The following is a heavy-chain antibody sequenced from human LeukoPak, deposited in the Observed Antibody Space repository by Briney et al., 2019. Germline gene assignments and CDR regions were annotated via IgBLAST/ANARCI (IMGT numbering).Heavy chain of an antibody. D-gene: IGHD2-8*01. CDR3: ATDSYLFDY. CDR2: IKEDGSEK. Sequence: GGSLRLSCAASAFTFSDYWMTWVRQAPGKGLERVANIKEDGSEKYYVDSVKGRFTISRDNAKNSLYLQMSSLRVEDTAVYYCATDSYLFDYWGQGTLVTVSS. CDR1: AFTFSDYW. J-gene: IGHJ4*02. V-gene: IGHV3-7*01.